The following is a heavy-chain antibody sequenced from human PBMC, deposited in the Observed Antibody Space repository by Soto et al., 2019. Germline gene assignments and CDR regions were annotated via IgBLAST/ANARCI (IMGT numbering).Heavy chain of an antibody. CDR2: ISGSGGST. D-gene: IGHD6-13*01. Sequence: PVGSLRLSCAASGFTFSSYAMSWVRQAPGKGLEWVSAISGSGGSTYYADSVKGRFTISRDNSKNTLYLQMNSLRAEDTAVYYCAKDLSEGSSWYNNWFDPWGQGTLVTVSS. CDR1: GFTFSSYA. V-gene: IGHV3-23*01. CDR3: AKDLSEGSSWYNNWFDP. J-gene: IGHJ5*02.